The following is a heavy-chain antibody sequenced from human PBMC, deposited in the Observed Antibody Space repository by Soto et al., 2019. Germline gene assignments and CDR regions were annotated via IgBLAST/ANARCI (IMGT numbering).Heavy chain of an antibody. J-gene: IGHJ6*02. CDR1: VFTFSRDR. CDR2: IWYDGSNK. D-gene: IGHD1-26*01. Sequence: RRSFKLSCAASVFTFSRDRIHSVLHAPGKGLEWLAAIWYDGSNKYYAGSVKGRVTRCRDNSKNTLYLQMNGLRAEDTAVYYCARRSRVGAPEYYYYYYGMDVWGQGSRVTVSS. CDR3: ARRSRVGAPEYYYYYYGMDV. V-gene: IGHV3-33*01.